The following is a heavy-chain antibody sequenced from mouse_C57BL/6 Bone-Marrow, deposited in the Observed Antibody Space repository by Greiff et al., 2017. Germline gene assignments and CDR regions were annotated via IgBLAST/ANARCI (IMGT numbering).Heavy chain of an antibody. CDR2: IWTGGGT. V-gene: IGHV2-9-1*01. CDR1: GFSLTSYA. Sequence: VKLVESGPGLVAPSQSLSITCTVSGFSLTSYAISWVRQPPGKGLEWLGVIWTGGGTNYNSALKSRLSISKDNSKSQVFLKMNSLQTDDTARYYCARNSPLTTVDWYFDVWGTGTTVTVSS. D-gene: IGHD1-1*01. CDR3: ARNSPLTTVDWYFDV. J-gene: IGHJ1*03.